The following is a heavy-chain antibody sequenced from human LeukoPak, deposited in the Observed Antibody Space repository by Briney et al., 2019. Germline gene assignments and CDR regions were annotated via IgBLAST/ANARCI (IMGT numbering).Heavy chain of an antibody. J-gene: IGHJ4*02. D-gene: IGHD6-13*01. Sequence: GGSLRLSCAASGFTFSNAWRSWVRQAPGKGLEWVGRIKSTTDGGTTDYAAPVKGRFTISRDDSKNTLYLQINSLKTEDTAVYYCTAPRRPGYSRRFPFDYWGQGTLVTVSS. V-gene: IGHV3-15*01. CDR2: IKSTTDGGTT. CDR3: TAPRRPGYSRRFPFDY. CDR1: GFTFSNAW.